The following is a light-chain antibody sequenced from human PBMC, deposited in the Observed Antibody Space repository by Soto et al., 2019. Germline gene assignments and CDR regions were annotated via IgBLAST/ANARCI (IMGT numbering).Light chain of an antibody. V-gene: IGLV2-23*01. CDR1: SSDVGSYNL. Sequence: LTQPASVSGSPGQSITISCTGTSSDVGSYNLVSWYQQHPGKAPKLMIYEGSKRPSGVSNRFSGSKSGNTASLTISGLQAEDEADYYCCSYAGSSTSYVFGTGTKVTAL. CDR2: EGS. J-gene: IGLJ1*01. CDR3: CSYAGSSTSYV.